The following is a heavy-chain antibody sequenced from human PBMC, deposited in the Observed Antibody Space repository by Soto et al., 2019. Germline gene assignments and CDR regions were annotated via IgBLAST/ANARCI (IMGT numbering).Heavy chain of an antibody. CDR3: ARGNGYSYGYVYYYYYGMDV. V-gene: IGHV1-3*01. J-gene: IGHJ6*02. D-gene: IGHD5-18*01. CDR2: INAGNGNT. CDR1: GYTFTSYA. Sequence: ASVKVSCKASGYTFTSYAMHWVRQAPGQRLEWMGWINAGNGNTKYSQKFQGRVTITRDTSASTAYMELSSLRSEDTAVYYCARGNGYSYGYVYYYYYGMDVWGQGTTVTVSS.